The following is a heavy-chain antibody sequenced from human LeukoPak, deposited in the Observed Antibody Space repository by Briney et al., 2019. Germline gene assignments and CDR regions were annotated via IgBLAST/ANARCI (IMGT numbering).Heavy chain of an antibody. J-gene: IGHJ4*02. V-gene: IGHV4-39*01. CDR3: ARTNRIAVAGTDY. Sequence: SETLSLTCTVSGDSISSSSYYWGWIRQPPGKGLEWIGSIYYSGSTYYNPSLKSRVTISVDTSKNQFSLKLSSVTAADTAVYYCARTNRIAVAGTDYWGQGTLVTVSS. CDR2: IYYSGST. CDR1: GDSISSSSYY. D-gene: IGHD6-19*01.